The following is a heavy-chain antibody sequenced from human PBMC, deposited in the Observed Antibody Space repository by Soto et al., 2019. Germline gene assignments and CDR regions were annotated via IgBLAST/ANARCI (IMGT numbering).Heavy chain of an antibody. V-gene: IGHV1-46*01. Sequence: ASVKVSCKASGYIFTSFYIHWVRQAPGQGFEWMGIVNPSGGSTTYAQKFRGRVTMTRDTSTSTLYMELSGLRSEDTGVYYCARDPALGPSLVYFDYWGQGTPVTVSS. CDR2: VNPSGGST. D-gene: IGHD2-2*01. CDR3: ARDPALGPSLVYFDY. J-gene: IGHJ4*02. CDR1: GYIFTSFY.